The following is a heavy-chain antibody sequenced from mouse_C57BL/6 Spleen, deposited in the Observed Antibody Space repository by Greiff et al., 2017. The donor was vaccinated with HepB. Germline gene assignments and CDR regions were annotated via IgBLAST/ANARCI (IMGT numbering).Heavy chain of an antibody. CDR1: GYAFSSSW. CDR2: IYPGDGDT. Sequence: QVQLQQSGPELVKPGASVKISCKASGYAFSSSWMNWVKQRPGKGLEWIGRIYPGDGDTNYNGKFKGKATLTADKSSSTAYMQLSSLTSEDSAVCFCARFYYGNYEAYWGQGTLVTVSA. CDR3: ARFYYGNYEAY. V-gene: IGHV1-82*01. J-gene: IGHJ3*01. D-gene: IGHD2-1*01.